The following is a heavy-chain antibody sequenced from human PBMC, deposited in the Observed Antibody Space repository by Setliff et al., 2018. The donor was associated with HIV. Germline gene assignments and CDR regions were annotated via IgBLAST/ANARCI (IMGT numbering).Heavy chain of an antibody. J-gene: IGHJ4*02. CDR3: ARHPWGNDILTGYFPFDY. CDR2: IYTSGST. V-gene: IGHV4-59*08. D-gene: IGHD3-9*01. Sequence: PSETLSLTCTVSGGSISSYYWSWIRQPPGKGLEWIGYIYTSGSTNYNPSLKSRVTISVDTSKNHFSLNLTSVTAADTAVYYCARHPWGNDILTGYFPFDYWGQGTLVTVSS. CDR1: GGSISSYY.